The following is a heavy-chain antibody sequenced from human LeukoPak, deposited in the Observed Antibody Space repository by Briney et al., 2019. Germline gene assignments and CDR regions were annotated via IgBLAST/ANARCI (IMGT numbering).Heavy chain of an antibody. V-gene: IGHV1-58*02. Sequence: SVKVSCKASGFTFTSSAMQWVRQARGQRLEWIGWIVVGSGNTNYAQKFQERVTITRDMSTSTAYMELSSLRSEDTAVYYCARAGKGIQLWTTDYYYYYMDVWGKGTTVTVSS. D-gene: IGHD5-18*01. CDR1: GFTFTSSA. CDR2: IVVGSGNT. CDR3: ARAGKGIQLWTTDYYYYYMDV. J-gene: IGHJ6*03.